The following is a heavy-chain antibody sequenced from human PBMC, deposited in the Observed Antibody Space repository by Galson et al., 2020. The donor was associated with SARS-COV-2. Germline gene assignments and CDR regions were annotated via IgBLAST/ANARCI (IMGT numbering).Heavy chain of an antibody. J-gene: IGHJ6*02. V-gene: IGHV3-21*01. CDR2: ISSSSSYI. Sequence: GGSLRLSCAASGFTFSSYSMNWVRQAPGKGLEWVSSISSSSSYIYYADSVKGRFTISRDNAKNSLYLQMNSLRAEDTAVYYCARGVRFGELPKDYYYYGMDVWGQGTTVTVSS. D-gene: IGHD3-10*01. CDR1: GFTFSSYS. CDR3: ARGVRFGELPKDYYYYGMDV.